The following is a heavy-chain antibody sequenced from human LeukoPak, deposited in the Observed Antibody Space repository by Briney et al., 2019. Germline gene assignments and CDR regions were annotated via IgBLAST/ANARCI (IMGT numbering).Heavy chain of an antibody. CDR2: ICGSGGST. Sequence: GGSLRLSCAASGFTFSSYAMSWVRQAPGKGLEWVSAICGSGGSTYYADSVKGRFTISRDNSKNTLYLQMNSLRAEDTAVYYCAKDQQYHYGSGSYYRYWGQGTLVTVSS. CDR3: AKDQQYHYGSGSYYRY. V-gene: IGHV3-23*01. J-gene: IGHJ4*02. CDR1: GFTFSSYA. D-gene: IGHD3-10*01.